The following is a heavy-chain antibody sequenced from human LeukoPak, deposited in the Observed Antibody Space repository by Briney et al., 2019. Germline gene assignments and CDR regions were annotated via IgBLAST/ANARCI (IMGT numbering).Heavy chain of an antibody. CDR2: ISWNSGSI. CDR1: GFTFDVYA. CDR3: AKDIVRYCSSTSCPGRGMDV. J-gene: IGHJ6*02. V-gene: IGHV3-9*01. D-gene: IGHD2-2*01. Sequence: GGSLRLSFAASGFTFDVYAMHWVRQAPGKGLDWVSGISWNSGSIGYADSVKGRFTISRDNAKNSLYLQMNSLRAEDTALYYCAKDIVRYCSSTSCPGRGMDVWGQETTVTVSS.